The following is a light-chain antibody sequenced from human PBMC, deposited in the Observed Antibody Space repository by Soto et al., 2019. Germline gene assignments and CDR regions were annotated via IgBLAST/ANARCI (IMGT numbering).Light chain of an antibody. V-gene: IGLV4-69*01. J-gene: IGLJ3*02. CDR1: SGHNSYA. CDR2: VNSDGSH. CDR3: QTWSTDIRV. Sequence: QLVLTQSPSASASLGASVKLPCTLSSGHNSYAIAWHQQQPEKGPRYLMKVNSDGSHSKGDGIPDRFSGSSSGAERYLTISSLQSEDEADYYCQTWSTDIRVFGGGTKLTVL.